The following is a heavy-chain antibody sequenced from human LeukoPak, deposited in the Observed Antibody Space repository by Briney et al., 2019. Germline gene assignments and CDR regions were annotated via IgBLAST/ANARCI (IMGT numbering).Heavy chain of an antibody. CDR2: VGHSGTT. CDR1: GGSLNDYL. J-gene: IGHJ3*02. D-gene: IGHD3-10*01. CDR3: ARELISSRAAFDT. V-gene: IGHV4-34*01. Sequence: PSETLSLTCAVYGGSLNDYLWSWIRQPSGQGLEWIGEVGHSGTTNYNPSLKSRVTISVDTSKNQFSLKLTSVAAADTAVYYCARELISSRAAFDTWGQGTVVTVSS.